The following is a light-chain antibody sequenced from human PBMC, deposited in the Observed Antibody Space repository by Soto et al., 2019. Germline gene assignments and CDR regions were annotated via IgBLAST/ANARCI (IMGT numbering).Light chain of an antibody. CDR2: EVS. Sequence: QSALTQPPSVSGSPGQSVAISCTGTSSDVGTYDRVSWYQQPPGTAPKLIIYEVSDRPSGVPDRFSGSKSGNTASLTISGLQAEDEDDYYCSSFTSDTTRVFGGGTKLTVL. CDR1: SSDVGTYDR. J-gene: IGLJ2*01. V-gene: IGLV2-18*02. CDR3: SSFTSDTTRV.